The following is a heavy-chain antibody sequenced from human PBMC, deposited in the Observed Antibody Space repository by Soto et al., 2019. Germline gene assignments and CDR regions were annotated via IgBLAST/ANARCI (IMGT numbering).Heavy chain of an antibody. D-gene: IGHD1-26*01. CDR3: AKAGGRRWTPFDP. V-gene: IGHV3-30*18. CDR1: GISFRNYG. J-gene: IGHJ5*02. CDR2: ISDDGSYQ. Sequence: PWGSLGLACAASGISFRNYGMHWVRQAPGMGLEWVAVISDDGSYQYYADSVQGRFTVSRDNSKNTLYLQMNSLRTEDTAVYYCAKAGGRRWTPFDPWGQGTLVTVSS.